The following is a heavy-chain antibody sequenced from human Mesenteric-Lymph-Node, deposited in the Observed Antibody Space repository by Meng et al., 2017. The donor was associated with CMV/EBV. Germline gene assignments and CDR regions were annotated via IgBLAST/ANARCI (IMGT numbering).Heavy chain of an antibody. CDR1: GDTFTSYD. Sequence: SCKASGDTFTSYDINWVRQATGQGLEWMGWMNPNSGNTGYAQKFQGRVTMTRNTSISTAYMELSSLRSEDTAVYYCARGMVATGLARYWGQGTLVTVSS. D-gene: IGHD5-12*01. V-gene: IGHV1-8*01. J-gene: IGHJ4*02. CDR2: MNPNSGNT. CDR3: ARGMVATGLARY.